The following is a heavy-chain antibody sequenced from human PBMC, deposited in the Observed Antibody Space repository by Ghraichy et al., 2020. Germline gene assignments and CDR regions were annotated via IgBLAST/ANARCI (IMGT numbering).Heavy chain of an antibody. D-gene: IGHD3-10*01. V-gene: IGHV3-48*03. Sequence: GGSLRLSCSASGFTFSSYEINWVRQAPGKGLEWVSYISSSGSTIYYADSVKGRFTISRDNAKNSLYLQMNSLRAEDTAVYYCARAYYYLDVWGQGSTVTASS. J-gene: IGHJ6*02. CDR2: ISSSGSTI. CDR3: ARAYYYLDV. CDR1: GFTFSSYE.